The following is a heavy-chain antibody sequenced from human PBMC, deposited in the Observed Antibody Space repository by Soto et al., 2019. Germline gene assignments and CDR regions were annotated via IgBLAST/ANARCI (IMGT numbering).Heavy chain of an antibody. V-gene: IGHV3-74*01. J-gene: IGHJ6*02. CDR1: GFTFSTYW. CDR2: INTDGRST. CDR3: ARRVGYSYGIMDV. D-gene: IGHD5-18*01. Sequence: GGSLRLSCAASGFTFSTYWMHRVRQVPGKGLVWVSRINTDGRSTSYADSVKGRFTISRDNAKNTLSLQMNSLRAEDTAVYFCARRVGYSYGIMDVWGQGTTVTVSS.